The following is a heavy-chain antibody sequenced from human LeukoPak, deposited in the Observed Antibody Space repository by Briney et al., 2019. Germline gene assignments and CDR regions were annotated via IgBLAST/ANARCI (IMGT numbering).Heavy chain of an antibody. J-gene: IGHJ4*02. Sequence: PGGSLRLSCAASGFTFSSYAMRWVRQAPGKGLEWVAVISYDGSNKYYADSVKGRFTISRDNSKKTVYLQINSLRPEDTAVHYRAKDPSNSGTYTTFEYWGQGTLVTVSS. CDR2: ISYDGSNK. V-gene: IGHV3-30*18. CDR1: GFTFSSYA. D-gene: IGHD1-26*01. CDR3: AKDPSNSGTYTTFEY.